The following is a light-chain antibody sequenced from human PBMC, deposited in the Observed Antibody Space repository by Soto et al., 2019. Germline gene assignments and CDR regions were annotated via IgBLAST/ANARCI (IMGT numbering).Light chain of an antibody. CDR1: QSISSW. J-gene: IGKJ4*01. CDR2: KAS. Sequence: DIQMTQSPSTLSASVGDRVTITCRASQSISSWLAWYQQKPGKPPKRLIYKASTLESGIPSRFSGGGSGTEFTLTISSLQPDDFATYYCQQYDIFSLTFGGGTKVEVK. CDR3: QQYDIFSLT. V-gene: IGKV1-5*03.